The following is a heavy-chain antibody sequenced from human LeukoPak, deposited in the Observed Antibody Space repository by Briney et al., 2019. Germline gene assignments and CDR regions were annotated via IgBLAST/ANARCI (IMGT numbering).Heavy chain of an antibody. J-gene: IGHJ6*03. CDR1: GYTFTGYY. CDR3: AKDGGGYYPYYYYYMDV. CDR2: INPNSGGT. Sequence: GASVKVSCKASGYTFTGYYMHWVRQAPGQGLEWVGWINPNSGGTNYAQKFQGRVTMTRDTSISTAYMELSRLRSDDTAVYYCAKDGGGYYPYYYYYMDVWGKGTTVTISS. V-gene: IGHV1-2*02. D-gene: IGHD3-22*01.